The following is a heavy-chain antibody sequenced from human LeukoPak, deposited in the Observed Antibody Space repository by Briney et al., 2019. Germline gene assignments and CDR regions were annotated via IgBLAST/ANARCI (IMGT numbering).Heavy chain of an antibody. CDR2: INSDGSST. Sequence: QPGGSLRLSCVASGFTFSNYWMHWVRQAPGKGLVWVSYINSDGSSTSYADSVKGRFTISRDNAKNTLYLQTNSLRAEDTAVYYCARDKFGAAGNLFDYWGQGTLVTVSS. J-gene: IGHJ4*02. CDR1: GFTFSNYW. CDR3: ARDKFGAAGNLFDY. D-gene: IGHD6-13*01. V-gene: IGHV3-74*01.